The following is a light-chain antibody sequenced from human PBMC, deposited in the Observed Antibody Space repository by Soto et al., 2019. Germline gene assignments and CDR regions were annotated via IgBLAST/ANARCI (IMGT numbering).Light chain of an antibody. V-gene: IGKV1-39*01. CDR1: QFISNY. J-gene: IGKJ1*01. CDR3: QRSYSAST. CDR2: AAT. Sequence: DIQMTQSPSSLSPSVADRVTFTCRASQFISNYLNWYQQKPEKDPKLLIYAATHLRSGVPSSCSGSASGTDSPLTSSRQPAEYFANYYRQRSYSASTFGQGTRLEIK.